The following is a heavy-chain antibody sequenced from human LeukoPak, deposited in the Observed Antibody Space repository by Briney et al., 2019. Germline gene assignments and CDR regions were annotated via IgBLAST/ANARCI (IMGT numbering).Heavy chain of an antibody. V-gene: IGHV4-59*08. D-gene: IGHD6-19*01. J-gene: IGHJ3*02. CDR3: ARQPRSGIAVAGTGDAFDI. Sequence: SETLSLTCTVSGGSIGSYYWSWIRQPPGKGLEWIGYIYYSGSTNYNPSLKSRVTISVDTSKNQFSLKLSSVTAADTAVYYCARQPRSGIAVAGTGDAFDIWGQGAMVTVSS. CDR1: GGSIGSYY. CDR2: IYYSGST.